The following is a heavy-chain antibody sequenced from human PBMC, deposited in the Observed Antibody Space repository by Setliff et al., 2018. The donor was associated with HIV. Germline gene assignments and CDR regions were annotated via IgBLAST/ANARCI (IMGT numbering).Heavy chain of an antibody. CDR2: VRGIAYGGTT. CDR3: TRSNWGSTPDFDY. CDR1: GFSIDDYA. D-gene: IGHD7-27*01. V-gene: IGHV3-49*03. J-gene: IGHJ4*02. Sequence: GSLRLSCTASGFSIDDYAMNWFRQAPGRGLEWVGLVRGIAYGGTTEYAASVRGRFTISRDDFKNIAYLQMNSLKTEDTAVYYCTRSNWGSTPDFDYWGQGTMVTVSS.